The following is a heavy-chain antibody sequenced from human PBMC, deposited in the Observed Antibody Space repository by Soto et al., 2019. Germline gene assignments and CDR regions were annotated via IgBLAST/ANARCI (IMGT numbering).Heavy chain of an antibody. CDR1: GGTFSSDT. Sequence: QVQLVQSGAEVKKPGSSVKVSCKASGGTFSSDTISWVRQVPGQRLEWLGTIIPDLPIANYAQKFQGRVTITADSYTRTAYMELSSLRSEDTAVFDCARAVAAESAFDSWGQGTPVTVSS. J-gene: IGHJ4*02. V-gene: IGHV1-69*02. D-gene: IGHD6-19*01. CDR2: IIPDLPIA. CDR3: ARAVAAESAFDS.